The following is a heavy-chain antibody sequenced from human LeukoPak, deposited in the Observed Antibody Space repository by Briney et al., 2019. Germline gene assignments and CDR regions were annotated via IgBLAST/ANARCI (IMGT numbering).Heavy chain of an antibody. CDR2: IYYSGNT. CDR3: ARHCSGGSCYSDFDH. V-gene: IGHV4-39*01. Sequence: SETLSLTCAVSGGSINSGGYSWSWIRQPPGKGLEWIGSIYYSGNTYYSPSLKSRVTLSVDTSKNQFSLKLSSVTAADTAVYYCARHCSGGSCYSDFDHWGQGTLVTVSS. CDR1: GGSINSGGYS. D-gene: IGHD2-15*01. J-gene: IGHJ4*02.